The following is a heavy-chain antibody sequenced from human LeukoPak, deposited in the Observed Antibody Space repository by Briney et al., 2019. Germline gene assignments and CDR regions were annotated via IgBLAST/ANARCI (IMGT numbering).Heavy chain of an antibody. D-gene: IGHD2-15*01. Sequence: GGSLRLSCAASGFTFSSYAMHWVRQAPGKGLEWVAVISYDGSNKYYADSVKGRFTISRDNSKNTLYLQMNSLRAEDTAVYYCATPLMVVAAIARDYWGQGTLVTVSS. CDR2: ISYDGSNK. CDR1: GFTFSSYA. CDR3: ATPLMVVAAIARDY. V-gene: IGHV3-30*04. J-gene: IGHJ4*02.